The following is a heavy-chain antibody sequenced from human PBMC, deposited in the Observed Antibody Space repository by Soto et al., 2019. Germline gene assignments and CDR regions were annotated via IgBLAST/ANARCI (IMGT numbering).Heavy chain of an antibody. CDR3: ARLSSSWPPGGGVWFDP. Sequence: GESLKISCKGSGYSFTSYWISWVRQMPGKGLEWMGRIDPSDSYTNYSPSFQGHVTISADKSISTAYLQWSSLKASDTAMYYCARLSSSWPPGGGVWFDPWGQGTLVTVSS. CDR1: GYSFTSYW. V-gene: IGHV5-10-1*01. J-gene: IGHJ5*02. CDR2: IDPSDSYT. D-gene: IGHD6-13*01.